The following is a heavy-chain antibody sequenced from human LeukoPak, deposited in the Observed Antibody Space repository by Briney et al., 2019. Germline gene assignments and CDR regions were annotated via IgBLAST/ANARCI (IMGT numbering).Heavy chain of an antibody. D-gene: IGHD3-16*01. CDR3: ARALRITFGGGRGAFDI. V-gene: IGHV5-10-1*01. CDR2: IDPSDSYT. Sequence: GESLRISCKGSGYSFTNYWISWVRQMPGKGLEWMGRIDPSDSYTNYSPSFQGHLTISADKSISTAYLQWSSLKASDTAMYYCARALRITFGGGRGAFDIWGQGTMVTDSS. CDR1: GYSFTNYW. J-gene: IGHJ3*02.